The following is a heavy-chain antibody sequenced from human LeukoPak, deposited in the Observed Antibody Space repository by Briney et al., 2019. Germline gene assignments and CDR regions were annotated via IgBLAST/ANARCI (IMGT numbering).Heavy chain of an antibody. CDR3: ARDGGGYCSGGSCFHFDY. J-gene: IGHJ4*02. CDR1: GGSISSYY. CDR2: IYYSGST. Sequence: SETLSLTCTVSGGSISSYYWSWIRQPPGKGLEWIGYIYYSGSTNYNPSLKSRVTISVDTSKNQFFLKLSSVTAADTAVYYCARDGGGYCSGGSCFHFDYWGQGTLVTVSS. D-gene: IGHD2-15*01. V-gene: IGHV4-59*01.